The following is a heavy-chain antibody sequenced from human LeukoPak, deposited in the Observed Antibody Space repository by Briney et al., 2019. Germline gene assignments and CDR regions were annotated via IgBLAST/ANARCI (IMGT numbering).Heavy chain of an antibody. CDR1: GFSVSTDY. CDR3: ARGWGSFEN. D-gene: IGHD7-27*01. CDR2: LYSGGNT. V-gene: IGHV3-53*01. Sequence: EGPLRLSCAASGFSVSTDYMTWVRQAPGKGLEWVSTLYSGGNTYYADSVKGRFTISRDNSKNTLYLEMNSLRAEDTAVYYCARGWGSFENWGQGTLVAVSS. J-gene: IGHJ4*02.